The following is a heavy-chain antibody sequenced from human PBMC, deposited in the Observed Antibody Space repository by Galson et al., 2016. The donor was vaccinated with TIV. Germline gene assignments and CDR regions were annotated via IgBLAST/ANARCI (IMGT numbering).Heavy chain of an antibody. J-gene: IGHJ4*02. D-gene: IGHD7-27*01. V-gene: IGHV1-46*03. Sequence: SVKVSCKGSGYTFTSYYIHWVRQAPGQGLEWMGRINPSGGDATYAQKFQGRVILTRDTSTSTIYMDLRSLASDDTAVYFCGSDRIYWGYFDYWGQGTLVTVSS. CDR2: INPSGGDA. CDR3: GSDRIYWGYFDY. CDR1: GYTFTSYY.